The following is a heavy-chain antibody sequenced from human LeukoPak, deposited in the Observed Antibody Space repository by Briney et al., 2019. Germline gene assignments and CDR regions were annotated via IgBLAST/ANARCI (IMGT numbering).Heavy chain of an antibody. CDR2: IYYSGST. V-gene: IGHV4-59*08. D-gene: IGHD3-22*01. J-gene: IGHJ3*02. Sequence: KASETLSLTCTVSGGSISSYYWSWIRQPPGKGLEWIGYIYYSGSTNYNPSLKSRVTISVDTSNNQFSLKLSSVTAADTAVYYCARPLSYYSDTSGDDAFDIWGQGTMVTVSS. CDR3: ARPLSYYSDTSGDDAFDI. CDR1: GGSISSYY.